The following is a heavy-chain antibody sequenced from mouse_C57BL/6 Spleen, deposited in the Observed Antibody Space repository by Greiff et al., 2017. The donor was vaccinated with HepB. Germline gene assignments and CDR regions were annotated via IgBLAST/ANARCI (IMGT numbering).Heavy chain of an antibody. J-gene: IGHJ2*01. D-gene: IGHD1-1*01. Sequence: VQLQQSGPVLVKPGASVKMSCKASGYTFTDYYMNWVKQSHGKSLEWIGVINPYNGGTSYNQKFKGKATLTVDKSSSTAYMELNSLTSEDSAVYYCAREDYYGSSYGSDYWGQGTTLTVSS. CDR2: INPYNGGT. V-gene: IGHV1-19*01. CDR1: GYTFTDYY. CDR3: AREDYYGSSYGSDY.